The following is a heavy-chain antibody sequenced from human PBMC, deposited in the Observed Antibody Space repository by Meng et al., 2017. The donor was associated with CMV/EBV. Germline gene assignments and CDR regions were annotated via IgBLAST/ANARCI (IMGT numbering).Heavy chain of an antibody. D-gene: IGHD3-22*01. V-gene: IGHV4-4*02. CDR1: GGSISSSNW. CDR3: ARVSEGSSGYYFDY. Sequence: VSGGSISSSNWWSWVRQPPGKGLEWIGEIYHSGSTNYNPSLKSRVTMSVDKSKNQFSLKLSSVTAADTAVYYCARVSEGSSGYYFDYWGQGTLVTVSS. J-gene: IGHJ4*02. CDR2: IYHSGST.